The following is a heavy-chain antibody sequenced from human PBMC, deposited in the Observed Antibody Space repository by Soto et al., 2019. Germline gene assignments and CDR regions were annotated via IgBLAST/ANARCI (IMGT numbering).Heavy chain of an antibody. D-gene: IGHD3-9*01. V-gene: IGHV3-30*18. J-gene: IGHJ3*02. Sequence: QVQLVESGGGVVQPGRSLRLSCAASGFTFSSYGMHCVRQAPGKGLEWVAVISYDGSNKYYADSVKGRFTISRDNSKNTLYLQMNSLRAEDTAVYYCAKDHRRYFDWLHAFDIWGQGTMVTVSS. CDR3: AKDHRRYFDWLHAFDI. CDR2: ISYDGSNK. CDR1: GFTFSSYG.